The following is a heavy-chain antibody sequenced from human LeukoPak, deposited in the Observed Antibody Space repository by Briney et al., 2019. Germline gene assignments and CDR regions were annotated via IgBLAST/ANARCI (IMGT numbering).Heavy chain of an antibody. CDR3: AAASQLWLIDQ. V-gene: IGHV4-4*02. CDR1: GDYINTGHW. J-gene: IGHJ4*02. CDR2: VFYSGKT. Sequence: PAGTLSLTCSVSGDYINTGHWWSWVRQPPGKGLEWIGEVFYSGKTDFNPSLKNRVTISLDKSKNQFSLKLTSVTAADTAVYYCAAASQLWLIDQWGQGTLVVVSS. D-gene: IGHD3-10*01.